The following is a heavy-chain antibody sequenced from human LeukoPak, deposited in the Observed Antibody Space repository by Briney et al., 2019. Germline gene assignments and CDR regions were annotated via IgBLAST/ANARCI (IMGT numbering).Heavy chain of an antibody. D-gene: IGHD3-22*01. V-gene: IGHV3-30*01. J-gene: IGHJ4*02. CDR3: AIGWRYYDSSGQGYFYY. CDR1: GFTLSSYA. CDR2: ISYDGSNK. Sequence: PGGSLRLSCAASGFTLSSYAMRWVSQAPGKGLEWVAVISYDGSNKYYADCVKGRFTISREKSKNTVYMQMNRLRAEATVVYYCAIGWRYYDSSGQGYFYYWGQGTLVTVSS.